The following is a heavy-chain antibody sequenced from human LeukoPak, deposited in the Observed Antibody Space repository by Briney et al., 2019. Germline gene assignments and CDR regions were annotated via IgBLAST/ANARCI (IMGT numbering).Heavy chain of an antibody. Sequence: GGSLRLXCSASGFAFGDYAVTWARQAPGKGLQWVGLVKTRSYGETTEYAASVKGRFTISRDDSKSIAYLQMDSLKTEDTARYFCAKGSLAGYCTSTTCHTTFYIDFWGQGTVVAVTS. D-gene: IGHD2-8*01. CDR3: AKGSLAGYCTSTTCHTTFYIDF. V-gene: IGHV3-49*04. J-gene: IGHJ4*02. CDR1: GFAFGDYA. CDR2: VKTRSYGETT.